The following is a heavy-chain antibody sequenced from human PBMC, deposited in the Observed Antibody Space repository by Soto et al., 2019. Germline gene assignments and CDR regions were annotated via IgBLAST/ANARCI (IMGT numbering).Heavy chain of an antibody. CDR1: GYIFTSYA. V-gene: IGHV1-3*05. J-gene: IGHJ4*02. CDR3: PRAPGGVF. D-gene: IGHD2-8*01. CDR2: INAANGDT. Sequence: QVQLVQSGAEEKKPGASVRVSCKASGYIFTSYALHWVRQAPGQSLEWVGWINAANGDTKYARKFQDRLTVTRDTSASTVYMELRSLRSEDTAVYYCPRAPGGVFWGQGTLVTVSS.